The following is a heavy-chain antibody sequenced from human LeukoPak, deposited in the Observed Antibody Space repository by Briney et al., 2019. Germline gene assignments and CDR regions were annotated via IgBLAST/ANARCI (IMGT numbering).Heavy chain of an antibody. CDR1: GGSISSSNW. J-gene: IGHJ3*02. CDR2: IYHSGST. V-gene: IGHV4-4*02. Sequence: SETLSLTCAVSGGSISSSNWWSWVRQPPGKGLEGMGGIYHSGSTNYNPSLKSRVTISVDKSKNQFSLKLSSVTAADTAVYYCARAYYYGSGSYSPHALDIWGQGTMVTVSS. CDR3: ARAYYYGSGSYSPHALDI. D-gene: IGHD3-10*01.